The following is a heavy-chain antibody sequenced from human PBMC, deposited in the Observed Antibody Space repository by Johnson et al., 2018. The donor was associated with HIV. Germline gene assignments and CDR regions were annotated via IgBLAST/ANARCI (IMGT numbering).Heavy chain of an antibody. CDR3: AKHNGLDSSWPFDAFDI. D-gene: IGHD6-13*01. Sequence: VQLVESGGGVVQPGRSLRLSCAASGFTFSSYAMHWVRQAPGKGLEWVSGISWNSGSIGYADSVKGRFTISRDNAKNSLYLQMNSLRPEDTAVYYCAKHNGLDSSWPFDAFDIWGQGTRVTVSS. V-gene: IGHV3-9*01. J-gene: IGHJ3*02. CDR2: ISWNSGSI. CDR1: GFTFSSYA.